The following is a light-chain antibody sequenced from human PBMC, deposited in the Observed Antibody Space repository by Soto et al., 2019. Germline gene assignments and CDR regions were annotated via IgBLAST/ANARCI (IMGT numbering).Light chain of an antibody. CDR1: QSVSRW. Sequence: DIQMTQSPSTLSASVGDRVTITCRASQSVSRWLAWYQQKPGKAPKLLIFQASTLQSGVPSRFSGSGFGTEFTLTISSLQPDDFATYYCQQYNNFWTFGQGTKVEIK. CDR3: QQYNNFWT. CDR2: QAS. V-gene: IGKV1-5*03. J-gene: IGKJ1*01.